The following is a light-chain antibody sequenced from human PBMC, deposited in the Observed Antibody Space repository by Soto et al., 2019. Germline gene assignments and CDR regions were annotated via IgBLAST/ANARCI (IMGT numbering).Light chain of an antibody. J-gene: IGLJ1*01. CDR3: ASLTNNNFV. V-gene: IGLV2-14*01. Sequence: QSALTQPASVSGSPGQSITISCTGTSSDVGAYNLVSWYQHHPDKAPKLMISEVSNRPSGVSDRFSGSKSGNTASLTISGLQAEDEADYYCASLTNNNFVFGTGTKVTVL. CDR1: SSDVGAYNL. CDR2: EVS.